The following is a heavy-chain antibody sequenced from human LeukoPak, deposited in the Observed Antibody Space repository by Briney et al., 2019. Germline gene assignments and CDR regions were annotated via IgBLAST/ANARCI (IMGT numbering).Heavy chain of an antibody. CDR2: IYHTGST. CDR3: ARVIGPGSSIDY. CDR1: GTSISSGGYY. D-gene: IGHD3-10*01. V-gene: IGHV4-31*03. Sequence: SQTLSLTCTVSGTSISSGGYYWSWIRQHPGKGLECIAYIYHTGSTYYNPSLESRVIISVDTSQNQFSLTLSSVTAADTAAYYCARVIGPGSSIDYWGQGTQVTVSS. J-gene: IGHJ4*02.